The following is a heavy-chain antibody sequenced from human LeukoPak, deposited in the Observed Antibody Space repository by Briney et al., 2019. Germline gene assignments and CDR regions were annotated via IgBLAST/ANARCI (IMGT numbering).Heavy chain of an antibody. CDR1: GGSISYSH. V-gene: IGHV4-59*01. Sequence: SETLSLICTVSGGSISYSHWTWIRQPPGKGLEWIGYVDHTGSTKFNPSLNGRVSISRDTSKNFFSLRLRSVTAADTAVYFCARGRVSSSTWYSTYYYFFYMDFWGKGTTVTVSS. CDR3: ARGRVSSSTWYSTYYYFFYMDF. D-gene: IGHD4-11*01. J-gene: IGHJ6*03. CDR2: VDHTGST.